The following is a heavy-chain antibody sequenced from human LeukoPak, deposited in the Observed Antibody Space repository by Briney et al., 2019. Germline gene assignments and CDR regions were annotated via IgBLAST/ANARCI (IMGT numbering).Heavy chain of an antibody. Sequence: GGSLRLSCAGSGFIFNNYALHWVRQPPGKGLEWVSGISWNSGSIDYADSVKGRFTISRDNAKNSLYLQMNSLRVEDTAFYYCAKDNRRHYTSGPNPDSLHWGQGALVTVSS. CDR2: ISWNSGSI. V-gene: IGHV3-9*01. CDR1: GFIFNNYA. CDR3: AKDNRRHYTSGPNPDSLH. J-gene: IGHJ4*02. D-gene: IGHD6-19*01.